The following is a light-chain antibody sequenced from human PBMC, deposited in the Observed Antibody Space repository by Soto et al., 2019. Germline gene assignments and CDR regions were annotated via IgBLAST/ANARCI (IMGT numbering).Light chain of an antibody. CDR3: QVWDSRNDHVV. V-gene: IGLV3-21*04. CDR1: NIGGKS. Sequence: SYELTQPPSVSVAPGKTATISCAGNNIGGKSVHWYQQKPGQAPVLVIYYDKDRPSGIPERFSGSNSGNTATLTISRVEAGDEADYYCQVWDSRNDHVVFGVGTKLTVL. J-gene: IGLJ2*01. CDR2: YDK.